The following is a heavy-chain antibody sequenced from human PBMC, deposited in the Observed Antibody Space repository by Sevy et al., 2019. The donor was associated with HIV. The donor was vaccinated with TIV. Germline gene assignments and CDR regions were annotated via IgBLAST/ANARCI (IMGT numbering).Heavy chain of an antibody. CDR1: GFTFSSYW. CDR3: ARSHGSSTSCYRGYYYGMDV. V-gene: IGHV3-7*01. D-gene: IGHD2-2*02. CDR2: IKQDGSEK. Sequence: GGSLRLSCAASGFTFSSYWMSWVRQAPGKGLEWVANIKQDGSEKYYVDSVKGRFTISRDNAKNSLYLQMNSLRAEDTAVYYCARSHGSSTSCYRGYYYGMDVWGQGTTVTVSS. J-gene: IGHJ6*02.